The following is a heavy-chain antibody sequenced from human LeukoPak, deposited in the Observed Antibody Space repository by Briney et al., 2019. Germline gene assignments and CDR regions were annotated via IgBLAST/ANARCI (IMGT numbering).Heavy chain of an antibody. Sequence: SQTPSLTCTVSGGSISSGSYYWSWIRQPAGKGLEWIGRIYTSGSTNYNPSLKSRVTISVDTSKNQFSLKLSSVTAADTAVYYCARGYPSLIGNNWFDPWGQGTLVTVSS. J-gene: IGHJ5*02. CDR2: IYTSGST. CDR3: ARGYPSLIGNNWFDP. V-gene: IGHV4-61*02. D-gene: IGHD3-22*01. CDR1: GGSISSGSYY.